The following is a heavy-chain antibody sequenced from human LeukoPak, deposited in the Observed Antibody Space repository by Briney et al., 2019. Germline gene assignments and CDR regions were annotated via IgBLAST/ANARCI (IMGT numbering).Heavy chain of an antibody. CDR2: ISSSSSTI. V-gene: IGHV3-48*04. Sequence: GGSLRLSCAASGFTFITYSMNWVRQAPGKGLEWVSYISSSSSTIYYADSVKGRFTISRDNTKKSLYLQLNSLRPEDSAVYYCARPRGCGSARCNNFDYWGQGTLVTVSS. J-gene: IGHJ4*02. D-gene: IGHD2-2*01. CDR1: GFTFITYS. CDR3: ARPRGCGSARCNNFDY.